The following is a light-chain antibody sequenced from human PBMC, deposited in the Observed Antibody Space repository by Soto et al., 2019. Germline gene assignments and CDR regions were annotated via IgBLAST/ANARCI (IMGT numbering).Light chain of an antibody. V-gene: IGLV2-14*01. CDR2: DVS. CDR1: SSDVGGYNY. Sequence: QSVLTQPASVSGSPGQSITISCTGTSSDVGGYNYVSWYQQHPGKAPKLMISDVSNRPSGVSIRFSGSKSGNTASLTISGLQAADEADYYCSSYTSSSTLVVFGGGTKLTVL. J-gene: IGLJ2*01. CDR3: SSYTSSSTLVV.